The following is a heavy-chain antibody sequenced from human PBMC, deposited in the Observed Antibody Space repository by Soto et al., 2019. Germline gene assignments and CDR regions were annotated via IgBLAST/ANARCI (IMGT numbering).Heavy chain of an antibody. V-gene: IGHV4-31*03. Sequence: SETLSLTCTVSGGSISSGGYYWSWIRQHPGKGLEWIGYICYSGSTYYNPSLKSRVTISVDTSKNQFSLKLSSVTAADTAVYYCARATPTYYYDSSGFDYWGQGTLVTVSS. CDR3: ARATPTYYYDSSGFDY. D-gene: IGHD3-22*01. J-gene: IGHJ4*02. CDR1: GGSISSGGYY. CDR2: ICYSGST.